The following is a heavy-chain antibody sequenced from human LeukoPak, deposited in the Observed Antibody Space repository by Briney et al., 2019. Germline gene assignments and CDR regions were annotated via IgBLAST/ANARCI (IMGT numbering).Heavy chain of an antibody. CDR2: INHSGST. D-gene: IGHD3-10*01. J-gene: IGHJ2*01. V-gene: IGHV4-34*01. CDR3: ARGRKSITTAGGYFDL. Sequence: SETLSLTCAVYGGSFSGYYWSWIRQPPGKGLEWIGEINHSGSTNYNPSLKSRVIISVDTSKNQFSLKLSSVTAADTAVYYCARGRKSITTAGGYFDLWGRGTLVTVSS. CDR1: GGSFSGYY.